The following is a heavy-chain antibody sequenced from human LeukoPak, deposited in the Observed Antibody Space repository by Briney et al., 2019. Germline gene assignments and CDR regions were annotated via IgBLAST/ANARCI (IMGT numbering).Heavy chain of an antibody. CDR2: VSVTGGST. CDR1: GFTFSSYA. CDR3: AIAPLYYDYWQYYFDY. J-gene: IGHJ4*02. Sequence: PGGSLRLSCAVSGFTFSSYAMSWVRQAPGKGLEWVSAVSVTGGSTYYGDSVKGRFTISRDNSKNTLYLQTNSLRAEDTAVYYCAIAPLYYDYWQYYFDYWGQGTLVTVSS. D-gene: IGHD3-22*01. V-gene: IGHV3-23*01.